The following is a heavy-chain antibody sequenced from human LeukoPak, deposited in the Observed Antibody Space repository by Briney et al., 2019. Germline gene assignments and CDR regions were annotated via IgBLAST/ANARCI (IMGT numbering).Heavy chain of an antibody. CDR2: IYSGGST. J-gene: IGHJ4*02. D-gene: IGHD3-22*01. Sequence: GGSLRLSCAASGFTFSNYALNWVRQAPGKGLEWVSVIYSGGSTYYADSVKGRFTISRDNSKNTLYLQMNSLRAEDTAVYYCARGVYEEDSSGYGDDYWGQGTLVTVSS. V-gene: IGHV3-53*01. CDR1: GFTFSNYA. CDR3: ARGVYEEDSSGYGDDY.